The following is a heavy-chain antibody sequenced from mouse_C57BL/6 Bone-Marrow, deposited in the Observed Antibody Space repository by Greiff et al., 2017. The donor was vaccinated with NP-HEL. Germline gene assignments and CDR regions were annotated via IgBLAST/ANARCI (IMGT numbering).Heavy chain of an antibody. CDR3: ARGLGLFAY. J-gene: IGHJ3*01. Sequence: VQLQQSGAELVMPGASVKLSCKASGYTFTSYWMHWVKQRPGQGLEWIGEIDPSDSYTNYNQKFKGKSTLTVDKSSSTAYMQLSSLTSEDSAVYYCARGLGLFAYWGQGTLVTVSA. CDR2: IDPSDSYT. V-gene: IGHV1-69*01. D-gene: IGHD4-1*01. CDR1: GYTFTSYW.